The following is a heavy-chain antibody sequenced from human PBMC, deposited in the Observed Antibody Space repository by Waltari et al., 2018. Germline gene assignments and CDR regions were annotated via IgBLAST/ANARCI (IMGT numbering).Heavy chain of an antibody. V-gene: IGHV3-23*01. CDR3: ARDRVGYTYGHEYFQH. J-gene: IGHJ1*01. D-gene: IGHD5-18*01. CDR1: GFTFSSYA. CDR2: ISGSGGST. Sequence: EVQLLESGGGLVQPGGSLRLSCAASGFTFSSYAMSWVRKAPGKGLEWVSAISGSGGSTYYADSVKGRFTISRDNAKNTLYLKMNSLRAEDTAVYYCARDRVGYTYGHEYFQHWGQGTLVTVSS.